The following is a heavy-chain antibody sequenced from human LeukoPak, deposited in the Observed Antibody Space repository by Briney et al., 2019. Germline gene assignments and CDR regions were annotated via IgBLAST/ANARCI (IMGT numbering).Heavy chain of an antibody. D-gene: IGHD2/OR15-2a*01. Sequence: GRSLRLSCAASGFTFNRYGMHWVRQAPGKGLEWVAVIWYDGSIKYYADSVKGRFTISKDNSKNTLYLQMNSLRAEDTAVYYCAKADEMNMDYWGQGTLVTVSS. CDR3: AKADEMNMDY. CDR1: GFTFNRYG. V-gene: IGHV3-33*06. J-gene: IGHJ4*02. CDR2: IWYDGSIK.